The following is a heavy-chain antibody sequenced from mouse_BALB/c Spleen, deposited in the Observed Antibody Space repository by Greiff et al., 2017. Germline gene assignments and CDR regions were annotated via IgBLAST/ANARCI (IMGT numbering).Heavy chain of an antibody. CDR2: IDPYYGGT. J-gene: IGHJ4*01. CDR1: GYSFTGYN. D-gene: IGHD1-1*01. Sequence: VQLQQSGPELEKPGASVKISCKASGYSFTGYNMNWVKQSNGKSLEWIGNIDPYYGGTSYNQKFKGKATLTVDKSSSTAYMQLKSLTSEDSAVYYCARSAYYYGSSYVNYAMDYWGQGTSVTVSS. CDR3: ARSAYYYGSSYVNYAMDY. V-gene: IGHV1-39*01.